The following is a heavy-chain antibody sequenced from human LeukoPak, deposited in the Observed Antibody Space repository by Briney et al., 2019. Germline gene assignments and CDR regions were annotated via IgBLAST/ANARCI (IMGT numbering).Heavy chain of an antibody. J-gene: IGHJ4*02. Sequence: GGSLRLSCSASAFTFTNYAMSWVRQAPGKGLEWVGRIKSKTDGGTTDYAAPVKGRFTISRDDSKNTLYLQMNSLKTEDTAVYYCTTDYTVGATRFDYWGQGTLVTVSS. V-gene: IGHV3-15*01. CDR1: AFTFTNYA. CDR3: TTDYTVGATRFDY. D-gene: IGHD1-26*01. CDR2: IKSKTDGGTT.